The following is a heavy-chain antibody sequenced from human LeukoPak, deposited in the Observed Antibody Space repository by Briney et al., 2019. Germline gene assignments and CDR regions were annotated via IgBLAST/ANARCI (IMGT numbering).Heavy chain of an antibody. D-gene: IGHD1-26*01. Sequence: PGGSLRLSWAASGFTFSSYGMHWVRQAPGKGLEWVAVISYDGSNKYYADSVKGRFTISRDNSKNTLYLQMNSLRAEDTAVYYCAKDQRFSGSYYFSSAVNMDFDYWGQGTLVTVSS. CDR3: AKDQRFSGSYYFSSAVNMDFDY. CDR1: GFTFSSYG. CDR2: ISYDGSNK. J-gene: IGHJ4*02. V-gene: IGHV3-30*18.